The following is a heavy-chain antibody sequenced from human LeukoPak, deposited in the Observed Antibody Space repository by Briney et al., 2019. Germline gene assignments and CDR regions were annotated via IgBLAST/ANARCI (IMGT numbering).Heavy chain of an antibody. CDR1: GGSISSSSYY. V-gene: IGHV4-61*02. CDR2: IYTSGST. CDR3: ARGGGYYDSSGYYSEYFQH. Sequence: SETLSLTCTVSGGSISSSSYYWSWIRQPAGKGLEWIGRIYTSGSTNYNPSLKSRVTISVDTSKNQFSLKLSSVTAADTAVYYCARGGGYYDSSGYYSEYFQHWGQGTLVTVSS. J-gene: IGHJ1*01. D-gene: IGHD3-22*01.